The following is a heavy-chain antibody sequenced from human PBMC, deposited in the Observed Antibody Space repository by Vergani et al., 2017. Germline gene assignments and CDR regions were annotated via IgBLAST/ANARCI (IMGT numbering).Heavy chain of an antibody. D-gene: IGHD3-10*01. CDR2: INPNSGGT. Sequence: QVQLVQSGAEVKKPGASVKVSCKASGYTFTGYYMHWVRQAPGQGLKCMGWINPNSGGTNYAQKFQGRVTMTRDTSISTAYMELSRLRSDDTAGYYCARTRSSGYYGSGSYYGDYFDYWGQGTLVTVSS. V-gene: IGHV1-2*02. CDR1: GYTFTGYY. CDR3: ARTRSSGYYGSGSYYGDYFDY. J-gene: IGHJ4*02.